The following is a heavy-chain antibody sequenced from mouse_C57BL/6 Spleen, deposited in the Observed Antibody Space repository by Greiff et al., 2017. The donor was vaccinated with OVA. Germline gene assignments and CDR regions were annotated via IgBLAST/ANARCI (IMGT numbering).Heavy chain of an antibody. J-gene: IGHJ1*03. V-gene: IGHV1-26*01. D-gene: IGHD2-1*01. CDR2: INPNNGGT. CDR1: GYTFTDYY. Sequence: VQLQQSGPELVKPGASVKISCKASGYTFTDYYMNWVKQSHGKSLEWIGDINPNNGGTSYNQKFKGKATLTVDKSSSTAYMELRSLTSEDTAVYYGARDYGNYSCWYFDVWGTGTTVTVSS. CDR3: ARDYGNYSCWYFDV.